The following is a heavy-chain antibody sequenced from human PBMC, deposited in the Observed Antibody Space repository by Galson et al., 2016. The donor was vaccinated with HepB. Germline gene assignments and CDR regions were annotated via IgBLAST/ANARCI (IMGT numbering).Heavy chain of an antibody. CDR1: GFNFSRFG. J-gene: IGHJ5*02. CDR3: ARAVGGRVSWFDP. D-gene: IGHD3-10*01. CDR2: TWSDGKNI. V-gene: IGHV3-33*02. Sequence: SLRLSCAASGFNFSRFGFHWVRQAPGQGLEWVSGTWSDGKNINYADSARGRFTISRDDSKSTLFLEMNSLTADDTAVYYCARAVGGRVSWFDPWGQGTLVTVSS.